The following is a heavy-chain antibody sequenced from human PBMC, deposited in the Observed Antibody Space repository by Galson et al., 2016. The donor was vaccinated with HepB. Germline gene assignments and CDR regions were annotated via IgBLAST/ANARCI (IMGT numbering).Heavy chain of an antibody. CDR3: ANGRYYYGSEY. D-gene: IGHD3-10*01. Sequence: ETLSLTCTVSGDSVSSGNYYWTWIRQPPGKGLEWIGYIYYSGSTNYNPSLKSRVTISVDTSKNQFSLKLSSVTAADTAVYYCANGRYYYGSEYWGQGTLVTVSS. V-gene: IGHV4-61*01. J-gene: IGHJ4*02. CDR2: IYYSGST. CDR1: GDSVSSGNYY.